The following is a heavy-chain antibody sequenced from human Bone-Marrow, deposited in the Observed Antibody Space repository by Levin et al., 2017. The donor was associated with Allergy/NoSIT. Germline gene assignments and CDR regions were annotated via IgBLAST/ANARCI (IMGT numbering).Heavy chain of an antibody. CDR3: ARHAAPKAAFDF. Sequence: SQTLSLTCAIFGDRVSSNSAAWYWIRQSPSRGLEWLGRTYFRSEWFYDYAVSMRGRITVSPDTSRNQFSLQLNSVTPDDTAIYYCARHAAPKAAFDFWGQGTMVTVSS. D-gene: IGHD6-6*01. CDR1: GDRVSSNSAA. CDR2: TYFRSEWFY. J-gene: IGHJ3*01. V-gene: IGHV6-1*01.